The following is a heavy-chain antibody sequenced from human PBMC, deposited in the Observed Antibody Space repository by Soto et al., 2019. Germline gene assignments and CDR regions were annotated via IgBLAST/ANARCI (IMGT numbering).Heavy chain of an antibody. V-gene: IGHV3-30-3*01. Sequence: GGSLRLSCAASGFTFSSYAMHWVRQAPGKGLEWVAVISYDGSNKYYADSVKGRFTISRDNSKNTLYLQMNSLRAEDTAVYYCAREYYDFWSGYYRPGYYYGMEVWGQGTTVTVSS. CDR3: AREYYDFWSGYYRPGYYYGMEV. CDR2: ISYDGSNK. CDR1: GFTFSSYA. J-gene: IGHJ6*02. D-gene: IGHD3-3*01.